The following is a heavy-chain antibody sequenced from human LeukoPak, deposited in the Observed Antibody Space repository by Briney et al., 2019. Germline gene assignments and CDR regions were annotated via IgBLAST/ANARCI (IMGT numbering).Heavy chain of an antibody. CDR2: IYYSGST. Sequence: SETLSLTCTVSGGSISSYYWNWIRQPPGKGLEWIGYIYYSGSTNYNPSLKSRVTISVDTSKNQFSLKLSSVTAADTAVYYCARMAAAGTRPNWFDPWGQGTLVTVSS. V-gene: IGHV4-59*01. D-gene: IGHD6-13*01. J-gene: IGHJ5*02. CDR3: ARMAAAGTRPNWFDP. CDR1: GGSISSYY.